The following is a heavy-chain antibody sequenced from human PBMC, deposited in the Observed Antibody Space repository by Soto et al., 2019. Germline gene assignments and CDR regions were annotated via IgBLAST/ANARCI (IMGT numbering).Heavy chain of an antibody. J-gene: IGHJ4*02. D-gene: IGHD3-10*01. CDR3: ARSVGSGFTGY. Sequence: PSETLSLTCTVSGGSISSGDYYWSWIRQPPGKGLEWIGYIYYSGSTYYNPSLKSRVTISVDTSKNQFSLKLSSVTAADTAVYYCARSVGSGFTGYWGQGTLVTVSS. CDR1: GGSISSGDYY. CDR2: IYYSGST. V-gene: IGHV4-30-4*01.